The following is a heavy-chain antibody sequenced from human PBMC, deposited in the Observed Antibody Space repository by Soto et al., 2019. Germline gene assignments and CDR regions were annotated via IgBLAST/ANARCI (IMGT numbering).Heavy chain of an antibody. CDR1: GGSISSYY. V-gene: IGHV4-59*01. CDR2: IYYSGST. Sequence: SETLSLTCTVSGGSISSYYWSWIRQPPGKGLEWIGYIYYSGSTNYNPSLKSRVTISVDTSKNQFSLKLSSVTAADTAVYYCARDRNYYGMDFWGQGTTVTVSS. J-gene: IGHJ6*02. CDR3: ARDRNYYGMDF.